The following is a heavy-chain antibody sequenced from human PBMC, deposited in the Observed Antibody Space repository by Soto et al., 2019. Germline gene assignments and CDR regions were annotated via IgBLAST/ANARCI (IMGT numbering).Heavy chain of an antibody. CDR1: GVSFNSYA. CDR3: AKDRSYYYGSGSFEGVFDS. CDR2: FSASDGTT. J-gene: IGHJ4*01. V-gene: IGHV3-23*01. D-gene: IGHD3-10*01. Sequence: EVKLLESGGGLVQPGGSLRLSCEVSGVSFNSYAMGWVRQAQGKRLEWVSSFSASDGTTYYADSVKGRFTVSRDNSKNTVFLQMNSLRVEDTAVYFCAKDRSYYYGSGSFEGVFDSWGHGTLVTVSS.